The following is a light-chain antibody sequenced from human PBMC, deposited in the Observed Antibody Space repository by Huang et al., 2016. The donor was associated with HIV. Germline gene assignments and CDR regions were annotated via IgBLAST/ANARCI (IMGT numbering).Light chain of an antibody. CDR1: QSLRHSNGLNY. CDR2: LGS. J-gene: IGKJ2*01. CDR3: MEALQAPYT. Sequence: DAVMTQSPLSLPVPPGEPASISCRSSQSLRHSNGLNYLDCYLQKPGQSPQLLIHLGSSRASGVRDRFSGGGSGTDFSLNISRVEAEDAGIYYCMEALQAPYTFRQGTKLEI. V-gene: IGKV2-28*01.